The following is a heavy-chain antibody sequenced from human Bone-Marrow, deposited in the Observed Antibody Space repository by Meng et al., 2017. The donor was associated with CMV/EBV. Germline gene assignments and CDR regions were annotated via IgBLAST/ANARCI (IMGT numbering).Heavy chain of an antibody. Sequence: GGSLRLSCEASGFTFIAFAMHWVRQAPGKGLEWVSVISPHGDGKYYADSVRGRFTISRDNSKNTVDLQMNSLRPEDTAVYYCASEIGNYYDISGYYFLGYFDCWGQGTQVTVSS. CDR3: ASEIGNYYDISGYYFLGYFDC. CDR2: ISPHGDGK. CDR1: GFTFIAFA. D-gene: IGHD3-22*01. J-gene: IGHJ4*02. V-gene: IGHV3-30-3*01.